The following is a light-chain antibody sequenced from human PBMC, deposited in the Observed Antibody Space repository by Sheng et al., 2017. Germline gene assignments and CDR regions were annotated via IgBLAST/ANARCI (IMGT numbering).Light chain of an antibody. J-gene: IGLJ3*02. CDR3: LLYHGGASYWV. V-gene: IGLV7-43*01. CDR2: HTN. Sequence: QTVVTQEPSLTVSPGGTVTLTCASSTGAVTSGYYPNWFQQKPGQAPRALIYHTNNKHSWTPAGSQAPSLGAKAALTLSGVQPEDEADYYCLLYHGGASYWVFGGGTSLTVL. CDR1: TGAVTSGYY.